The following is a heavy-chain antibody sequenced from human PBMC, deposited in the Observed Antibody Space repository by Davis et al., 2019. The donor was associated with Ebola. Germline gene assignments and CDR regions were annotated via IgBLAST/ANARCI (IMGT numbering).Heavy chain of an antibody. CDR1: GGSFSGYY. Sequence: PSEILSLTCAVYGGSFSGYYWSWIRQPPGKGLEWIGEINHSGSTNYNPSFKSRVTISVDTSKNQFSLKLSSVTAADTAVYYCARGHSGLGYYYYGMDVWGQGTTVTVSS. D-gene: IGHD3-10*01. J-gene: IGHJ6*02. V-gene: IGHV4-34*01. CDR2: INHSGST. CDR3: ARGHSGLGYYYYGMDV.